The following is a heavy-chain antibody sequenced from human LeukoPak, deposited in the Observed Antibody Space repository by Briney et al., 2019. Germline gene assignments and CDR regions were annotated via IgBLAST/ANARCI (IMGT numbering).Heavy chain of an antibody. Sequence: ASVKVSCKASGYTFTGYSMHWVRQAPGQGLEWMGWINPNSGGTNSAQKFRGRVTMTRDTSISTAYMELSRLTSDDTAVYYCARSSSRSGSYNYWGQGTLVSISS. CDR2: INPNSGGT. V-gene: IGHV1-2*02. J-gene: IGHJ4*02. D-gene: IGHD1-26*01. CDR3: ARSSSRSGSYNY. CDR1: GYTFTGYS.